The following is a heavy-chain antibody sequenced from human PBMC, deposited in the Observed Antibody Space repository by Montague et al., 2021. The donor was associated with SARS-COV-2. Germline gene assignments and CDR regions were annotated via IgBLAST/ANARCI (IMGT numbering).Heavy chain of an antibody. CDR3: AKDQGDCSSSRCFRGWTYYGYGMDV. CDR2: ISYDGSNK. J-gene: IGHJ6*02. D-gene: IGHD2-2*01. Sequence: SLRLSCAASGFTFSSYGIHWVRQAPGKGLEWVAVISYDGSNKHYAGSVKGRFTIPRDNSKNTLYLQMNSLRAEDTAVYYCAKDQGDCSSSRCFRGWTYYGYGMDVWGHGTTVTVSS. V-gene: IGHV3-30*18. CDR1: GFTFSSYG.